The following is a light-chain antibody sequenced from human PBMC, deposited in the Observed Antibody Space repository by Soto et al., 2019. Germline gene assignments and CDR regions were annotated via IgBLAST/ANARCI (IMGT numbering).Light chain of an antibody. Sequence: EIVLTQSPATLSLSPGERATLSCRASQSVSSYLAWYQHKPGQAPRLLFYDASNRATGIPARFSGSGSGTDFTLSISSLESEDFAVYYCQQRADWPPLTFGGGTKVEIK. J-gene: IGKJ4*01. CDR2: DAS. CDR3: QQRADWPPLT. V-gene: IGKV3-11*01. CDR1: QSVSSY.